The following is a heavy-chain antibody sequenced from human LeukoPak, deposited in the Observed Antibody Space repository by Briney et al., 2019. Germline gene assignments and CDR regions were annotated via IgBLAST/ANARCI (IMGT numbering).Heavy chain of an antibody. CDR1: GGSISSYY. J-gene: IGHJ6*02. CDR2: IYYSGST. V-gene: IGHV4-59*01. Sequence: SETLSLTCTVSGGSISSYYWSWIRQPPGKGLEWIGYIYYSGSTNYNPSLKSRVTISVDTSKNQFSLKLSSVTAADTAVYYCARAPHKVWSGYGMDVWGQGTTVTVSS. CDR3: ARAPHKVWSGYGMDV. D-gene: IGHD3-3*01.